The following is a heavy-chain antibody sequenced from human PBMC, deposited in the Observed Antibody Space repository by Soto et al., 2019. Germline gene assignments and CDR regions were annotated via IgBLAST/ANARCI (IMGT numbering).Heavy chain of an antibody. J-gene: IGHJ6*02. Sequence: GGSLRLSCAASGFTCSSCAVGWVRQAPGKGLEWVSDIIDSGGSTYYADSVKGRFTISRDNSKSTLYLQMNSLRAEDTALYYCAKGRSYYYYYGVDVWGQGTTVTVSS. CDR1: GFTCSSCA. CDR3: AKGRSYYYYYGVDV. CDR2: IIDSGGST. V-gene: IGHV3-23*01.